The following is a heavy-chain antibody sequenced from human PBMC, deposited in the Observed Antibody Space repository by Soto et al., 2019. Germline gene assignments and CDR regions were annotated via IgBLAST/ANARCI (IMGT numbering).Heavy chain of an antibody. D-gene: IGHD3-3*01. CDR1: GFTFSSYA. J-gene: IGHJ3*02. Sequence: PGGSLRLSCAASGFTFSSYAMSWVRQAPGKGLEWVSAISGSGGSTYYADSVKGRFTISRDNSKNTLYLQMNSLRAEDTAVYYCAKVGDDFWSGYYTGPAFDIWGQGTMVTVSS. CDR2: ISGSGGST. V-gene: IGHV3-23*01. CDR3: AKVGDDFWSGYYTGPAFDI.